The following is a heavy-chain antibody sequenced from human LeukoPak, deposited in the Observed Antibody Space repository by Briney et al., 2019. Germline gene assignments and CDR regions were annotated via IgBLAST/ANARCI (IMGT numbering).Heavy chain of an antibody. CDR2: IYYSGST. Sequence: SETLSLTCTVSGGSISSYYWSWIRQPPGKGLEWIGCIYYSGSTNYNPSLKSRVTISVDTSKNQFSLKLSSVTAADTAVYYCARGDPRYYDFWRGYHPFDYWGQGTLVTVSS. CDR1: GGSISSYY. J-gene: IGHJ4*02. CDR3: ARGDPRYYDFWRGYHPFDY. D-gene: IGHD3-3*01. V-gene: IGHV4-59*01.